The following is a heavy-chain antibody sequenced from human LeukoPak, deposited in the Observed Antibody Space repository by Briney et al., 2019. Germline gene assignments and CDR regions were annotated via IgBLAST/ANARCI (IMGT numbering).Heavy chain of an antibody. CDR3: AREGYSYGPIPDY. CDR2: ISYDGNNK. D-gene: IGHD5-18*01. Sequence: GGSLRLSCVASGFTFSSFALHWIRQAPGKGLEWVAVISYDGNNKYYVESVTGRFTISRDNSKNTLDLQMNNLRAEDTAVYYCAREGYSYGPIPDYWGQGTLVTVSS. CDR1: GFTFSSFA. V-gene: IGHV3-30-3*01. J-gene: IGHJ4*02.